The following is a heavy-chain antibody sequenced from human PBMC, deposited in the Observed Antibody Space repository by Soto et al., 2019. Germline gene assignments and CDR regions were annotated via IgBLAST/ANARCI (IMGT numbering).Heavy chain of an antibody. CDR1: GCTFSNAW. CDR3: YYYDSSGAAY. J-gene: IGHJ4*02. Sequence: GGSLRLSCAASGCTFSNAWMNWVRQAPGKGLEWVGRIKRKSDSGTTDYAAPVKGRFTISRDDSKNTLYLQMNSLKTEDTAVYYSYYYDSSGAAYWGQGTLVTVSS. V-gene: IGHV3-15*07. D-gene: IGHD3-22*01. CDR2: IKRKSDSGTT.